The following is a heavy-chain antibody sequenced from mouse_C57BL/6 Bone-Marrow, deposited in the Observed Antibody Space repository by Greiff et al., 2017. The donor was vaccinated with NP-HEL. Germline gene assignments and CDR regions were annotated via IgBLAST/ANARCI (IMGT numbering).Heavy chain of an antibody. CDR1: GFTFTDYY. D-gene: IGHD1-1*01. V-gene: IGHV7-3*01. CDR2: IRNKANGYTT. Sequence: VQVVESGGGLVQPGGSLSLSCAASGFTFTDYYMSWVRQPPGKALEWLGFIRNKANGYTTEYSASVKGRFTISRDNSQRILYLQMNALRAEDSATYYCARSRLGTVVAYYFDDWGKGTTLTVSS. J-gene: IGHJ2*01. CDR3: ARSRLGTVVAYYFDD.